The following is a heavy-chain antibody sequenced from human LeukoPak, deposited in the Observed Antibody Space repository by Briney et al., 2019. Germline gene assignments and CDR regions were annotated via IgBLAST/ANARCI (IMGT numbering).Heavy chain of an antibody. CDR2: ISSSSSTI. J-gene: IGHJ4*02. CDR1: GFTFSSFS. CDR3: ARALYNWNDEGFDY. D-gene: IGHD1-1*01. V-gene: IGHV3-48*01. Sequence: GSLRLSCAASGFTFSSFSMNWVRQAPGKGLEWVSYISSSSSTIYYADSVKGRFTISRDNAKNSLYLQMNSLRAEDTAVYYCARALYNWNDEGFDYWGQGTLVTVSS.